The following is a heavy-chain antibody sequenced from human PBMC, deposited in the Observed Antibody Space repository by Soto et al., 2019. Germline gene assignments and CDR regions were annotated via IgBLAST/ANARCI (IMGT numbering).Heavy chain of an antibody. CDR2: IYFSGAT. CDR1: GASIDRDTSY. Sequence: QVQLQESGPGLVKPSETLSLTCTVSGASIDRDTSYWIWRRLPPGKGLEWIGYIYFSGATNYNPSLKSRVSISADTSKNQFSLNLDSVTTADTAIYYCSRRRGPGLFYGADVWGQGTTVTVSS. D-gene: IGHD4-17*01. CDR3: SRRRGPGLFYGADV. V-gene: IGHV4-61*01. J-gene: IGHJ6*02.